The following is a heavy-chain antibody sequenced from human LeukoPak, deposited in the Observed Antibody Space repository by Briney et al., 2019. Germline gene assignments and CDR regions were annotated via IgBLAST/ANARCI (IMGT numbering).Heavy chain of an antibody. D-gene: IGHD3-10*01. Sequence: KPSETLSLTCAVYGGSFSGYYWSCIRQPPGKGLEWSGEINHSGSTNYNPSLKSRVTISVDTSKNQFSLKLSSVTAADTAVYYCAKFLWGSGAYYFDYWGQGTLVTVSS. CDR3: AKFLWGSGAYYFDY. CDR2: INHSGST. J-gene: IGHJ4*02. CDR1: GGSFSGYY. V-gene: IGHV4-34*01.